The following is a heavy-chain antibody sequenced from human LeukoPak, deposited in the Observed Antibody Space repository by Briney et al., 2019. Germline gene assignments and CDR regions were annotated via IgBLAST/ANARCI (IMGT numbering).Heavy chain of an antibody. V-gene: IGHV3-74*01. Sequence: GGSLRLSCAASGFTFSSSWIHWVRQAPGKGLVWVSRLNSDVNGTNYADSVKGRFTVSRDNAKNTLYLQMNSLRVEDSAVYYCTREEFYGASGLDYWGQGTLVTVSS. CDR1: GFTFSSSW. CDR2: LNSDVNGT. CDR3: TREEFYGASGLDY. J-gene: IGHJ4*02. D-gene: IGHD4-17*01.